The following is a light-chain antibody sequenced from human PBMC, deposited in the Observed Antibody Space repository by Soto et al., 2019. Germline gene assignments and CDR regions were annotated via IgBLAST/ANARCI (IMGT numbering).Light chain of an antibody. V-gene: IGKV3-20*01. CDR1: QSVSHSY. CDR2: GAT. CDR3: HQYGKSPWT. J-gene: IGKJ1*01. Sequence: EIELTQSPGTLSLSPGERATLSCRASQSVSHSYLAWYQQRPGQAPRLFIYGATSRATGIPDRFSGRGSGTDFTITITRLEPEDFAVYFCHQYGKSPWTFGQGTKVEIK.